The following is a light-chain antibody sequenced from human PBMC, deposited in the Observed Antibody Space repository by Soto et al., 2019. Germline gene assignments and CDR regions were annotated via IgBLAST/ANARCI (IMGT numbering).Light chain of an antibody. CDR3: CSYAASFVV. CDR2: DVS. Sequence: QSALTQPRSVSGSPGQSVTISCTGTSSDVGGYNYVSWYQHHPGKAPKLMIYDVSKRPSGVPDRFSGSKSGNTASLTISGLQAEDEADYYCCSYAASFVVFGGGTQLTVL. J-gene: IGLJ7*01. V-gene: IGLV2-11*01. CDR1: SSDVGGYNY.